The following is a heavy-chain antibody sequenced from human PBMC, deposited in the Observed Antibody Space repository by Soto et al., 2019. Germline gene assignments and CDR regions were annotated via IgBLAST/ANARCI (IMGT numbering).Heavy chain of an antibody. D-gene: IGHD2-21*02. Sequence: EVQLVESGGLVVPPGGSLRLSCAASGFNFGRFTMHWLRQTPEKGLEWVSYIRSDGGDIKYADSVKGRFTISRDNNKNSRFLLMDSLRTEDTALYYCAIERDCGGVCFFFDFWGQGTLVTVSS. CDR2: IRSDGGDI. J-gene: IGHJ4*02. CDR1: GFNFGRFT. CDR3: AIERDCGGVCFFFDF. V-gene: IGHV3-43*01.